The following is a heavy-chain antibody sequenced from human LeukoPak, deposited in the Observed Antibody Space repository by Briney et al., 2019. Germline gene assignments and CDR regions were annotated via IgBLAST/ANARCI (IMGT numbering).Heavy chain of an antibody. CDR1: GGSFSGYY. V-gene: IGHV4-34*01. D-gene: IGHD1-26*01. Sequence: SETLSLTCAVYGGSFSGYYWSWIRQPPGKGLEWIGEINHSGSTNYNPSLKSRVTISVDTSKNQFSLKLSSVTAADTAVYYCGRGVEWDLRSRFWRSTPNAFDTWAKGTMATVSS. J-gene: IGHJ3*02. CDR2: INHSGST. CDR3: GRGVEWDLRSRFWRSTPNAFDT.